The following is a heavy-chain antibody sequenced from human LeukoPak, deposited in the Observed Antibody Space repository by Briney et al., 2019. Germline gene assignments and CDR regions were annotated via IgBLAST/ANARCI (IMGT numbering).Heavy chain of an antibody. D-gene: IGHD1-1*01. CDR1: GFTFSNNA. V-gene: IGHV3-21*01. CDR2: ISSSSSYI. J-gene: IGHJ2*01. CDR3: AGDGGYNWNLPLPPWYFDL. Sequence: GGSLRLSCAASGFTFSNNAMNWVRQAPGKGLEWVSSISSSSSYIYYADSVKGRFTISRDNAKNSLYLQMNSLRAEDTAVYYCAGDGGYNWNLPLPPWYFDLWGRGTLVTVSS.